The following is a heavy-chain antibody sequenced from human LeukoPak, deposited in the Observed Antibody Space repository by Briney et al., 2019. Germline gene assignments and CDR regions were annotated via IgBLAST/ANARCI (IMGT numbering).Heavy chain of an antibody. D-gene: IGHD2-8*01. Sequence: GGSLRLSCAASGFTVSSTYMSWVRQAPGKGLEWVSGINDDGGSTYYADSVKGRFTISRDNSRNTLYLQMNSLRADDTAVYYCAKEGHKHGIPYFDCWGQGALVTVSS. J-gene: IGHJ4*02. V-gene: IGHV3-23*01. CDR2: INDDGGST. CDR3: AKEGHKHGIPYFDC. CDR1: GFTVSSTY.